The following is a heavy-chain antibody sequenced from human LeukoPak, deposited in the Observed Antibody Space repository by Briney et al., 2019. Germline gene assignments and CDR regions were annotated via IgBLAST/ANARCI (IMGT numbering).Heavy chain of an antibody. D-gene: IGHD3-3*01. V-gene: IGHV4-4*07. CDR2: IYTSGST. CDR1: GGSVRNYY. CDR3: ARVTILAPDAFDI. J-gene: IGHJ3*02. Sequence: PSETLSLTCTVSGGSVRNYYWTWIRQPAGKGLEWIGRIYTSGSTNYNPSLKSRVTISVDTSKNQFSLKLSSVTAADTAVYYCARVTILAPDAFDIWGQGTMVTVSS.